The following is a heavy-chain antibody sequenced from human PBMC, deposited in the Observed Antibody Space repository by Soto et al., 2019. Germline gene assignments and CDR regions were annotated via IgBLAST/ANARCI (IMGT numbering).Heavy chain of an antibody. CDR2: IERDDDDK. CDR1: GFSLTSPGMC. J-gene: IGHJ6*02. D-gene: IGHD2-2*02. CDR3: ARAIRGPRRFNGMDV. V-gene: IGHV2-70*13. Sequence: SGPTLVNPTETLTLTCTFSGFSLTSPGMCVSWIRQSPGKALEWLALIERDDDDKYYSTSLKTRLTISKDTRKHQLVLTMANREPADTATYYCARAIRGPRRFNGMDVWGQGT.